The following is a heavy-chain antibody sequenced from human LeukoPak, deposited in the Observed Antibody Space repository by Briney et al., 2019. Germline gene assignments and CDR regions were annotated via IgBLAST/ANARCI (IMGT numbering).Heavy chain of an antibody. CDR3: AKASSLVLGYFDY. J-gene: IGHJ4*02. Sequence: PGGSLRLSCAASGFTFSSYGMHWVRQAPGKGLEWVAVISYDGSNKYYADSVKGRFTISRDNSKNALYLQMNSLRAEDTAVYYCAKASSLVLGYFDYWGQGTLVTVSS. D-gene: IGHD4/OR15-4a*01. CDR2: ISYDGSNK. CDR1: GFTFSSYG. V-gene: IGHV3-30*18.